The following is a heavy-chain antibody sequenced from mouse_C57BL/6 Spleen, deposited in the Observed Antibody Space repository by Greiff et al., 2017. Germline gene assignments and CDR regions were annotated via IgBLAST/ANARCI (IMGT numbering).Heavy chain of an antibody. Sequence: QVQLKESGPGLVQPSQSLSITCTVSGFSLTSYGVHWVRQSPGKGLEWLGVIWRGGSTDYNAAFMSRLSITKDNSKSHVFFKLNSLQADDTAIYYCANYDYEGGYYAMDYWGQGTSVTVSS. CDR1: GFSLTSYG. D-gene: IGHD2-4*01. J-gene: IGHJ4*01. CDR2: IWRGGST. CDR3: ANYDYEGGYYAMDY. V-gene: IGHV2-5*01.